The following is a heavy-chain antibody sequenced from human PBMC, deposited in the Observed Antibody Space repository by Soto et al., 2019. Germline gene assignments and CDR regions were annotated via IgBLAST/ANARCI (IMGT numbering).Heavy chain of an antibody. CDR1: GYTFTRSG. CDR2: ISSYNGDT. J-gene: IGHJ6*02. CDR3: AREGVAPYYYSGMDV. D-gene: IGHD5-12*01. Sequence: GASVKVSCKASGYTFTRSGISWVRQAPGQGPEWMGWISSYNGDTNYAQTFQGRVTMTTDTSTSTAYMELRSLRSDDTAVYYCAREGVAPYYYSGMDVWGQGTTVTVSS. V-gene: IGHV1-18*01.